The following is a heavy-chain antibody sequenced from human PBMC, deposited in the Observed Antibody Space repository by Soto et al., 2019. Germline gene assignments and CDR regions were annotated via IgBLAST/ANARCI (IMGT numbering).Heavy chain of an antibody. D-gene: IGHD3-22*01. CDR2: IKSKTDGGTT. CDR3: TTDTTMIVVVITTGPDDAFDI. Sequence: PGGSLRLSCAASGFTFSNALMSWVRQAPGKGLEWVGRIKSKTDGGTTDYAAPVKGRFTISRDDSKNTLYLQMNSLKTEDTAVYYCTTDTTMIVVVITTGPDDAFDIWGEGTMVTVSS. CDR1: GFTFSNAL. J-gene: IGHJ3*02. V-gene: IGHV3-15*01.